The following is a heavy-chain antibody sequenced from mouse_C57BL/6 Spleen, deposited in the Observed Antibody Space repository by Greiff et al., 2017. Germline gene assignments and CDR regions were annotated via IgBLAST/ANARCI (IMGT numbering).Heavy chain of an antibody. CDR3: ARDRIITTVVASDY. V-gene: IGHV1-55*01. D-gene: IGHD1-1*01. CDR2: IYPGSGST. J-gene: IGHJ2*01. Sequence: QVQLQQPGAELVKPGASVKMSCKASGYTFTSYWITWVKQRPGQGLEWIGDIYPGSGSTNYNEKFKSKATLTVDTSSSTAYMQLSSLTSEDSAVYYCARDRIITTVVASDYWGQGTTLTVSS. CDR1: GYTFTSYW.